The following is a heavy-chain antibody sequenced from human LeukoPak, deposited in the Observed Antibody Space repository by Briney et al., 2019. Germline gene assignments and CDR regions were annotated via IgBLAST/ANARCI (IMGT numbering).Heavy chain of an antibody. CDR2: ISSSSSTI. D-gene: IGHD3-22*01. CDR3: ARDDSSGYYYRILAY. Sequence: PGGSLRLSCAASEFTFSSYSMNWVRQAPGKGLEWVSYISSSSSTIYYADSVKGRFTISRDNAKNSLYLQMNSLRDEDTAVHYCARDDSSGYYYRILAYWGQGTLVTVSS. J-gene: IGHJ4*02. CDR1: EFTFSSYS. V-gene: IGHV3-48*02.